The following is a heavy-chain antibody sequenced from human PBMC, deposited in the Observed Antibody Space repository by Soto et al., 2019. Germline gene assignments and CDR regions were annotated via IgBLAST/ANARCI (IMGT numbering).Heavy chain of an antibody. Sequence: EVQLVESGGGLVQPGGSLRLSCAASGFGFSNYEMNWVRQAPGKGLEWVSYITSSGGATMYADSVKGRFTISRDNAKDSLYLQMNSLRGEDTAVYYCARGDCKTSCYIGFWGQGALVTVSS. D-gene: IGHD2-2*02. V-gene: IGHV3-48*03. CDR1: GFGFSNYE. J-gene: IGHJ4*02. CDR3: ARGDCKTSCYIGF. CDR2: ITSSGGAT.